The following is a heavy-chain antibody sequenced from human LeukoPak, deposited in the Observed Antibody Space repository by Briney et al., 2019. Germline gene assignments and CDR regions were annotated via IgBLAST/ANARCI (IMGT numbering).Heavy chain of an antibody. D-gene: IGHD3-3*01. J-gene: IGHJ5*02. CDR3: ARDQQDYDFWIGTINWFDP. CDR2: INSDGSST. CDR1: GFTFSSYW. Sequence: GGSLRLYCAASGFTFSSYWMLWVRQAPGKGLVWVSRINSDGSSTSYADSVKGRFTISRDNAKNTLYLQMNSLRAEDTAVYYCARDQQDYDFWIGTINWFDPWGQGTLVTVSS. V-gene: IGHV3-74*01.